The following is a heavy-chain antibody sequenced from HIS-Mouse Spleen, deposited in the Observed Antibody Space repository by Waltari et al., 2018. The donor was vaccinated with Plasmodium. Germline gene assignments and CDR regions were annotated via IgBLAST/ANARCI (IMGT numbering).Heavy chain of an antibody. CDR1: GGSFRGYF. CDR2: INHSGST. V-gene: IGHV4-34*01. J-gene: IGHJ2*01. D-gene: IGHD5-12*01. CDR3: ARGPDIVATIGYWYFDL. Sequence: QVQLQQWGAGLLKPSETLSLTCAVYGGSFRGYFWSWLRHPPGKGLEWIGEINHSGSTNYNPSLKSRVTISVDTSKNQFSLKLSSVTAADTAVYYCARGPDIVATIGYWYFDLWGRGTLVTVSS.